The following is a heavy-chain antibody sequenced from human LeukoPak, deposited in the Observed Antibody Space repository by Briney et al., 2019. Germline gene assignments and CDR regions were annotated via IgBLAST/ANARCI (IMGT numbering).Heavy chain of an antibody. Sequence: GRSLRLSCEASGFTFSSHGMHWVRQAPGKGLEWVGVIWNDGSDQYYGDSVKGRFTVSRDNSKNTLYLQMDSLGAEDTAVYYCARATVAGRSLTAFDIWGQGTMVTVSS. CDR3: ARATVAGRSLTAFDI. J-gene: IGHJ3*02. CDR2: IWNDGSDQ. CDR1: GFTFSSHG. V-gene: IGHV3-33*01. D-gene: IGHD6-19*01.